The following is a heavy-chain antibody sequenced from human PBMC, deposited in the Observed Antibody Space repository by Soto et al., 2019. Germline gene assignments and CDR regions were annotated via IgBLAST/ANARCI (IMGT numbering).Heavy chain of an antibody. CDR3: ASGLHYYDSSGYYPRPYYFDY. J-gene: IGHJ4*02. Sequence: PSETLSLTCAVYGGSFSGYNWSWIRQPPGKGLEWIGEINHSGSTNYNPSLKSRVTISVDTSKNQFSLKLSSVTAADTAVYYCASGLHYYDSSGYYPRPYYFDYWGQGTLVTVSS. CDR2: INHSGST. D-gene: IGHD3-22*01. V-gene: IGHV4-34*01. CDR1: GGSFSGYN.